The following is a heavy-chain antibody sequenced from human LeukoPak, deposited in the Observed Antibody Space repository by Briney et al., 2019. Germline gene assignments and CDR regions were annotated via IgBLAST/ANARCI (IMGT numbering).Heavy chain of an antibody. D-gene: IGHD6-6*01. CDR1: GYSFSDYW. CDR3: ARRREYSCSHYYYMDV. CDR2: IYPGDSDT. V-gene: IGHV5-51*01. Sequence: GESLKISCKGSGYSFSDYWIGWVLQMPGKGLEWMGIIYPGDSDTRYTPSFQGQVTISADKSISTAYLQWSSLKASDTAMYYCARRREYSCSHYYYMDVWGKGTTVTVSS. J-gene: IGHJ6*03.